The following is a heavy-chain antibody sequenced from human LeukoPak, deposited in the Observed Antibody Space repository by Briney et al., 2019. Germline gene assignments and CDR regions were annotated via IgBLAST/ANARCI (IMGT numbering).Heavy chain of an antibody. V-gene: IGHV3-23*01. CDR3: ARDWSSGWDCWFDP. J-gene: IGHJ5*02. CDR1: DFSFITYA. D-gene: IGHD6-19*01. CDR2: ISGVGDAT. Sequence: PGGSLRLSCAGSDFSFITYAMSWVRQAPGKGLEWVSKISGVGDATYYADSVKGRFTISRDNSKNTLYLQMNSLRAEDTAVYYCARDWSSGWDCWFDPWGQGTLVTVSS.